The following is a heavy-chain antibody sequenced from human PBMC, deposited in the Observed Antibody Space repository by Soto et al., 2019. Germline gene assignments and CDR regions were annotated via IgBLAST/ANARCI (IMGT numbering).Heavy chain of an antibody. CDR2: IYYSGST. V-gene: IGHV4-30-4*01. CDR3: ARAMIPNLYFDY. Sequence: PSETLSLTCTVSGGSIRSGDYYWSWIRQPPGKGLEWIGYIYYSGSTYYNPSLKSRVTISVDTSKNQFSLKLSSVTAADTAVYYCARAMIPNLYFDYWGQGTLV. J-gene: IGHJ4*02. D-gene: IGHD3-22*01. CDR1: GGSIRSGDYY.